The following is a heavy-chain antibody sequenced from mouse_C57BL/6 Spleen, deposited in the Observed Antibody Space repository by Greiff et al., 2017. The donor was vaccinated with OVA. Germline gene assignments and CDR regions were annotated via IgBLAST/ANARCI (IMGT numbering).Heavy chain of an antibody. V-gene: IGHV5-15*01. J-gene: IGHJ4*01. D-gene: IGHD1-1*01. CDR3: ARHALITTVVGAEAMDY. Sequence: EVQVVESGGGLVQPGGSLKLSCAASGFTFSDYGMAWVRQAPRKGPEWVAFISNLAYSIYYADTVTGRFTISRENAKNTLYLEMSSLRSEDTAMYYCARHALITTVVGAEAMDYWGQGTSVTVSS. CDR1: GFTFSDYG. CDR2: ISNLAYSI.